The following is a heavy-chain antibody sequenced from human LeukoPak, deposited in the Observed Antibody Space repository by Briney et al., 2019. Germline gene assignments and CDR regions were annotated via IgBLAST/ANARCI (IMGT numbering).Heavy chain of an antibody. CDR3: ARDLGPIAVAGTAGDY. V-gene: IGHV4-34*12. J-gene: IGHJ4*02. Sequence: SETLSLTCAVHGGSFSGYYWSWIRQSPGKGLEWIGEIIHSGSTNYVPSLKSRVTISVDTSQSQFSLKLRSVTAADTAVYYCARDLGPIAVAGTAGDYWGQGTLVTVSS. D-gene: IGHD6-19*01. CDR2: IIHSGST. CDR1: GGSFSGYY.